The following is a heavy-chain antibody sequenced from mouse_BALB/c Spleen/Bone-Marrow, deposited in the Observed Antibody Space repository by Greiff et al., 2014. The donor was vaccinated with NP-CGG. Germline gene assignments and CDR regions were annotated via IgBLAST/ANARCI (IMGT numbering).Heavy chain of an antibody. D-gene: IGHD2-2*01. V-gene: IGHV1-37*01. CDR2: INPTMVI. J-gene: IGHJ3*01. CDR1: GYSFTGYF. CDR3: GRSYGYDDWFAY. Sequence: EVNVVESGPELVKPGASVKISCKASGYSFTGYFMNWVKQSHGKSLEWIGRINPTMVILYNQKFKGKATLTVDKSSSTAHMELLSLTSEDSAVYYCGRSYGYDDWFAYWGQGTLVTVSA.